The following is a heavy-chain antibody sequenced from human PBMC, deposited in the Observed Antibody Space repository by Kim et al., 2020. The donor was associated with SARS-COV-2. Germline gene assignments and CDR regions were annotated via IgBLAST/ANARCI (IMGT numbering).Heavy chain of an antibody. D-gene: IGHD6-13*01. J-gene: IGHJ5*02. V-gene: IGHV3-21*01. CDR3: ASPNIAAAGTRRAQGP. Sequence: DSVKGRFTISRDNAKNSLYLQMNSLRAEDTAVYYCASPNIAAAGTRRAQGPWGQGTLVTVSS.